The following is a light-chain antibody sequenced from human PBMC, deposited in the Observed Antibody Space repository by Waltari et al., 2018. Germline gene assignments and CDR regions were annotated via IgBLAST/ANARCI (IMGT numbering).Light chain of an antibody. CDR1: QSVLYSSNNQNY. CDR2: WAA. CDR3: QQYYSTPPT. Sequence: DIVMTQSPDSLAVSLGERATINCKSSQSVLYSSNNQNYLAWYQQKPGQPPKLLIYWAATRESGVPDRFSGSGSGTDFTLTISSLQGEGGAVYYCQQYYSTPPTFGGGTKVEIK. J-gene: IGKJ4*01. V-gene: IGKV4-1*01.